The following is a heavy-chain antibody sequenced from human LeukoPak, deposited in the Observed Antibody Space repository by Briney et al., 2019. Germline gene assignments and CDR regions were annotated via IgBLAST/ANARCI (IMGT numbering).Heavy chain of an antibody. CDR3: ARVKGVGNWFDP. Sequence: SETLSLTCTVSGVSISSSNSYWGWIRQPPGKGLEWIGSIYYSGSTNYNPSLKSRVTISVDTSKNQFSLKLSSVTAADTAVYYCARVKGVGNWFDPWGQGTLVTVSS. V-gene: IGHV4-39*07. CDR1: GVSISSSNSY. J-gene: IGHJ5*02. CDR2: IYYSGST. D-gene: IGHD3-16*01.